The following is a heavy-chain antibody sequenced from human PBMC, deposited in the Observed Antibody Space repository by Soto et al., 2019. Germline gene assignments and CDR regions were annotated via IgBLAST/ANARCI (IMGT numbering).Heavy chain of an antibody. CDR1: GFTFSSYG. V-gene: IGHV3-33*01. CDR2: IWYDGSNK. Sequence: PGGSLRLSCAASGFTFSSYGMHWVRQAPGKGLEWVAVIWYDGSNKYYADSVKGRFTISRDNSKNTLYLQMSSLRAEDTAVYYCARALYYYYGMDVWGQGTTVTVSS. CDR3: ARALYYYYGMDV. J-gene: IGHJ6*02.